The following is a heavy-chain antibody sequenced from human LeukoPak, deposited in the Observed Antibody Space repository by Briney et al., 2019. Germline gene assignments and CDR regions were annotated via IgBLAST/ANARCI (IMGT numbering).Heavy chain of an antibody. D-gene: IGHD6-13*01. Sequence: SETLSLTCTVSGGSISSGGFYWSWIRQPPGKGLEWIGYIYHSGSTYYNPSLKSRVTISVDRAKNQFSLKLSAVTAADTAVYYCARHGIAAAGTGAFDIWGQGTMVTVSS. CDR2: IYHSGST. CDR1: GGSISSGGFY. V-gene: IGHV4-30-2*01. CDR3: ARHGIAAAGTGAFDI. J-gene: IGHJ3*02.